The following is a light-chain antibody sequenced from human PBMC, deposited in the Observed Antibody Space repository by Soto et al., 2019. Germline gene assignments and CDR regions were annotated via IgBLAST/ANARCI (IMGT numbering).Light chain of an antibody. CDR2: GAS. Sequence: EIALTQSPGTLSLSPWERATRSCRAGQSVSSKFLAWYQQKPGQAPRLLIYGASSRATGIPDRFSGSGSGTDLTLTISRLEPEDFAVFFCQQYGSSPITFGQGTRLEIK. J-gene: IGKJ5*01. CDR3: QQYGSSPIT. CDR1: QSVSSKF. V-gene: IGKV3-20*01.